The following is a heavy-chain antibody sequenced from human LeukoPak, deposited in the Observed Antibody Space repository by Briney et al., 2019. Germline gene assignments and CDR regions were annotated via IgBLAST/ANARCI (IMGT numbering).Heavy chain of an antibody. CDR1: GFTFSSYW. V-gene: IGHV3-7*03. CDR2: INHNGNVN. D-gene: IGHD3-16*01. CDR3: ARGGGLDV. Sequence: GGSLRLSCAASGFTFSSYWMNWARQAPGKGLEWVASINHNGNVNYYVDSVKGRFTISRDNAKNSLYLRMSNLRAEDTAVYFCARGGGLDVWGQGATITVSS. J-gene: IGHJ6*02.